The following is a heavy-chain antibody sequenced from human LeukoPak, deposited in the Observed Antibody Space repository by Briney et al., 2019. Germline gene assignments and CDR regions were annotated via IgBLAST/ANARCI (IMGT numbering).Heavy chain of an antibody. CDR2: IYYSGST. D-gene: IGHD6-19*01. J-gene: IGHJ4*02. Sequence: SETLSLTCTVSGGSISSSSYYWGWIRQPPGKGLEWIGSIYYSGSTYYNPSLKSRVTISVDTSKNQFSLKLSSVTAADTAVYYCASSPLRVGSGWYKGHYFDYWGQGTLVTVSS. CDR3: ASSPLRVGSGWYKGHYFDY. V-gene: IGHV4-39*01. CDR1: GGSISSSSYY.